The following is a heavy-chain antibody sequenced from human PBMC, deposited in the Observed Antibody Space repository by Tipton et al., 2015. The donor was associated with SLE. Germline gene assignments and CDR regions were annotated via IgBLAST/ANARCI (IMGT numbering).Heavy chain of an antibody. CDR3: ARGLYYYDSSGYYFFGDAFDI. CDR2: IIPIFGTA. V-gene: IGHV1-69*05. CDR1: GYTFTSYA. J-gene: IGHJ3*02. D-gene: IGHD3-22*01. Sequence: QLVQSGAEVKKPGASVKVSCKASGYTFTSYAISWVRQAPGQGLEWMGGIIPIFGTANYAQKFQGRVTITTDESTSTAYMELSSLRSEDTAVYYCARGLYYYDSSGYYFFGDAFDIWGQGTMVTVSS.